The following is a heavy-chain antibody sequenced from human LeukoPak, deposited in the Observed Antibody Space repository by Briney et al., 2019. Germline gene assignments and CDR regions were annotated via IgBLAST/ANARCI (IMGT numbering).Heavy chain of an antibody. Sequence: GGSLRLSCAASGFTFSSYVISWVRQAPGKGLEWVSAISGSGGRTYSADSVKGRFAISRDNSKNTLFLQVNSLRAEDTAIYYCAQSSRELLTWGQGTLVTVSS. CDR1: GFTFSSYV. V-gene: IGHV3-23*01. CDR2: ISGSGGRT. CDR3: AQSSRELLT. D-gene: IGHD1-26*01. J-gene: IGHJ5*02.